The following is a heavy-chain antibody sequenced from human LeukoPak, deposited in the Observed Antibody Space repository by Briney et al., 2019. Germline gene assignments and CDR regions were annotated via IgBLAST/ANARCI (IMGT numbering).Heavy chain of an antibody. D-gene: IGHD3-10*01. CDR2: INSDGSST. CDR3: AREVRGFGYYMDV. Sequence: GGSLRLSCAASGFTFSTYWMHWVRHAPGKGPVWVSRINSDGSSTTYADSVKGRFTISRDNAENTLYLQMNSLRVEDTAVYYCAREVRGFGYYMDVWGKGTTVTVSS. J-gene: IGHJ6*03. CDR1: GFTFSTYW. V-gene: IGHV3-74*01.